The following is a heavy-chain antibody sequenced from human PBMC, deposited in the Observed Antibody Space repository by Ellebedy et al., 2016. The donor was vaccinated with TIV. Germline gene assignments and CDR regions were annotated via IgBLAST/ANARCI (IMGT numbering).Heavy chain of an antibody. J-gene: IGHJ5*02. Sequence: PGGSLRLSCAASGFTFSSYAMSWVRQAPGKGPEWVSAISGSGGSTYYADSVKGRFTISRDNSKNTLYLQMNSLRAEDTAVYYCAKDRGAYYYDSSGYYPYEGWFDPWGQGTLVTVSS. CDR1: GFTFSSYA. CDR2: ISGSGGST. D-gene: IGHD3-22*01. CDR3: AKDRGAYYYDSSGYYPYEGWFDP. V-gene: IGHV3-23*01.